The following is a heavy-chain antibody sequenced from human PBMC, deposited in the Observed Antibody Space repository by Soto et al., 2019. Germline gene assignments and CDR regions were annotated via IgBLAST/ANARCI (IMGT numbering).Heavy chain of an antibody. CDR1: GGTFSSYT. Sequence: QVQLVQSGAEVKKPGSSVKVSCKASGGTFSSYTISWVRQAPGQGLEWMGRIIPILGIANYAQKFQGRVTITADNSTSTAYMELSSLRSEDTAVYYCARGEMVVPAVKQAFDIWGQGTMVTVSS. CDR2: IIPILGIA. V-gene: IGHV1-69*02. D-gene: IGHD2-2*01. CDR3: ARGEMVVPAVKQAFDI. J-gene: IGHJ3*02.